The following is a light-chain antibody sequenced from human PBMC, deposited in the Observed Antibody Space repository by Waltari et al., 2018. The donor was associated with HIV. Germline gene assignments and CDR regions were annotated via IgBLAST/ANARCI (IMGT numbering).Light chain of an antibody. CDR3: SSEAGSNNFL. Sequence: QSALTQPPSASGSPGQSVTISCTGNSSDVGGYNYVSWYQQHPGKAPKPMIYEVTKRPSGVPERFSVSKSGNPASLAGSELQAEDEADYDCSSEAGSNNFLFGGGTKLTVL. CDR2: EVT. J-gene: IGLJ2*01. CDR1: SSDVGGYNY. V-gene: IGLV2-8*01.